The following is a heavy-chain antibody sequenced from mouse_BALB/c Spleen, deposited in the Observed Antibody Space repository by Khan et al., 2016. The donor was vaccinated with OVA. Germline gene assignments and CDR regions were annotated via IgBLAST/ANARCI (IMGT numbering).Heavy chain of an antibody. CDR1: GFTFSSYG. CDR3: ARRARTIN. J-gene: IGHJ2*01. Sequence: VHLKESGGGLVQPGGSLKLSCAASGFTFSSYGMSWVRQTPDKRLELVATINSNGGSTYYPDSVKGRFTISRDNAKNTLYLQMSSLKSEDTAMYYCARRARTINWGQGTTLTVSS. D-gene: IGHD3-3*01. CDR2: INSNGGST. V-gene: IGHV5-6-3*01.